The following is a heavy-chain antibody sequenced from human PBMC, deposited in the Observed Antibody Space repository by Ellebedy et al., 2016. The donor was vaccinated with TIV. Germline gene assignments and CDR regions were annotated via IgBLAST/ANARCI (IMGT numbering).Heavy chain of an antibody. Sequence: ASVKVSCKASGFTFTSSAVQWVRRARGQRLEWIGWIVVGSGNTNYAQKFQERVTITRDMSTSTAYMELSSLRSEDTAVYYCAAGGLIVGANDAFDIWGQGTMVTVSS. CDR2: IVVGSGNT. V-gene: IGHV1-58*01. CDR1: GFTFTSSA. CDR3: AAGGLIVGANDAFDI. D-gene: IGHD1-26*01. J-gene: IGHJ3*02.